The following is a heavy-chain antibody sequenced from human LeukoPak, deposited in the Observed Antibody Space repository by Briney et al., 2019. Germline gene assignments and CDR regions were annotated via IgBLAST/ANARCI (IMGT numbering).Heavy chain of an antibody. CDR2: ISSSGSTI. V-gene: IGHV3-11*01. D-gene: IGHD2-15*01. Sequence: GGSLRLSCAASGFTFSDYYMSWIRQAPGKGLEWVSYISSSGSTIYYADSVKGRFTISRDNAKNSLYLQMNSLRAEDTAVYYCARDPRHWSGGSCYSDYTYGMDVWAQGPTVTVS. CDR3: ARDPRHWSGGSCYSDYTYGMDV. J-gene: IGHJ6*02. CDR1: GFTFSDYY.